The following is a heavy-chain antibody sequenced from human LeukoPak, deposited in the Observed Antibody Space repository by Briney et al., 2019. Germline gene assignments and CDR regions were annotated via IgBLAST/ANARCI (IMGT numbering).Heavy chain of an antibody. V-gene: IGHV3-21*01. CDR3: ARDFTYVWGSYRYWIPFDY. CDR1: GFTFSSYS. CDR2: ISSSSSYI. Sequence: GGSLRLSCAASGFTFSSYSMNWVRQAPGKGLEWVSSISSSSSYIYYADSVKGRFTISRDNAKNSLYLQMNSLRAEDTAVYYCARDFTYVWGSYRYWIPFDYWGQGTLVTVSS. D-gene: IGHD3-16*02. J-gene: IGHJ4*02.